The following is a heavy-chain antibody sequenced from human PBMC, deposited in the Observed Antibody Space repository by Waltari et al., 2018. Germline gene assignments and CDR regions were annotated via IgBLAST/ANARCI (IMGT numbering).Heavy chain of an antibody. V-gene: IGHV3-7*03. J-gene: IGHJ3*01. CDR2: KKWSGTKQ. Sequence: EVQLVESGGALVQPGGSLRLSCAASGFTFGTDWMAWVRQARGKGLEWGDNKKWSGTKQYYLDAGEGRCTISRDKGKNSLSLEMNSLRAEDTAVYYCARDRNDHDGGVYYDVLDFWGQGTKVTVSS. CDR1: GFTFGTDW. D-gene: IGHD2-21*01. CDR3: ARDRNDHDGGVYYDVLDF.